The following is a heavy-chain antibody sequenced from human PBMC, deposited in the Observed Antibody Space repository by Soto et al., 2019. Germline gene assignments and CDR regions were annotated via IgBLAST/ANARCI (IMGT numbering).Heavy chain of an antibody. Sequence: GGSLRLSCAASGFTFSSYAMHWVRQAPGKGLEWVAVISYDGSNKCYADSVKGRFTIPRDNSKNTLYLQMNSLRAEDTAVYYCAGQMATIVDYWGQGTLVTVSS. V-gene: IGHV3-30-3*01. J-gene: IGHJ4*02. D-gene: IGHD5-12*01. CDR2: ISYDGSNK. CDR3: AGQMATIVDY. CDR1: GFTFSSYA.